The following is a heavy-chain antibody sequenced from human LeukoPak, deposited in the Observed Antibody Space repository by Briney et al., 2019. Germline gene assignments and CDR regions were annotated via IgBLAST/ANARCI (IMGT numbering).Heavy chain of an antibody. Sequence: SETLSLTCAVYGGSSSGYYWSWIRQPPGKGLEWIGEINHSGSTNYNPSLKSRVTISVDTSKNQFSLKLSSVTAADTAVYYCARDLEVRGVIITSWFDPWGQGTLVTVSS. V-gene: IGHV4-34*01. CDR2: INHSGST. D-gene: IGHD3-10*01. CDR3: ARDLEVRGVIITSWFDP. CDR1: GGSSSGYY. J-gene: IGHJ5*02.